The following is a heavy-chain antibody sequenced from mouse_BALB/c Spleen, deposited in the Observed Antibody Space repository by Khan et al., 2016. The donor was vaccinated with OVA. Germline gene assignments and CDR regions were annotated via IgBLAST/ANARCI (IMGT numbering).Heavy chain of an antibody. CDR3: ARTTYFSYTLDH. D-gene: IGHD2-10*01. Sequence: QIQLVQSGPELKKPGETVKISCKASGYTFTNYGMNWVKQSPGKALKWMGWINTYTGEPTYADDFKGRFAFSLETSASTAYLQINNLKNEDAATDFCARTTYFSYTLDHWGQGTSVTVSS. J-gene: IGHJ4*01. CDR2: INTYTGEP. V-gene: IGHV9-3-1*01. CDR1: GYTFTNYG.